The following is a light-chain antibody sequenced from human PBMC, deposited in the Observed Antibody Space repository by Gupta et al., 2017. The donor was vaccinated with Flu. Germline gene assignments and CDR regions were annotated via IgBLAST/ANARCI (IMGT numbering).Light chain of an antibody. V-gene: IGKV1-33*01. CDR2: DVF. Sequence: DIQMTQSPSSLSASVGDRVTITCQASQDIKMFLNWFQQKPGKAPKLLIYDVFRLQTGVPSRFSGSGSGKHFTFTISSLQPDDTGTYYCQQYNVLPPLTFGGGTKLEI. J-gene: IGKJ4*01. CDR1: QDIKMF. CDR3: QQYNVLPPLT.